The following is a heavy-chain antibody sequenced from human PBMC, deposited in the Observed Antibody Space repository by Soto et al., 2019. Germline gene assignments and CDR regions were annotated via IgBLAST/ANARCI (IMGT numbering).Heavy chain of an antibody. CDR2: ISYDGSNK. V-gene: IGHV3-30-3*01. J-gene: IGHJ4*02. CDR1: GFTFSSYA. Sequence: GGSLRLSCAASGFTFSSYAIHFFRHSPGKWLEWVAVISYDGSNKYYADSVKGRFTISRDNSKNTLYLQMNSLRAEDTAVYYCARDHMAVAAPGYYWGQGTLVTVSS. CDR3: ARDHMAVAAPGYY. D-gene: IGHD6-19*01.